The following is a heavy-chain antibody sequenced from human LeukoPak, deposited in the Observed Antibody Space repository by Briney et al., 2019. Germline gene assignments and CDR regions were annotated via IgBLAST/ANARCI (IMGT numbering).Heavy chain of an antibody. J-gene: IGHJ4*02. Sequence: SETLSLTCAVYGESFRVYYWSWIRRPPGGGVEGIGEINHSGSTNYNPSLKSRVTISVDTSKNQFSLKLSSVTAADTAVYYCARIGRGSSCQADYWGQGTLVTVSS. CDR2: INHSGST. CDR3: ARIGRGSSCQADY. V-gene: IGHV4-34*01. CDR1: GESFRVYY. D-gene: IGHD6-13*01.